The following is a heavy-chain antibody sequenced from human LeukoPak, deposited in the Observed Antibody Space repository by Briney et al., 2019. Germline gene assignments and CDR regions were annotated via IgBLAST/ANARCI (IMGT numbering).Heavy chain of an antibody. CDR3: ARRLNWFDP. CDR2: IDYSGST. Sequence: SETLSLTCTVSGGSISSNSFQWGWIRQPPGKGLEWIGSIDYSGSTYYNPSLKSRVTISVDTSKNQFSLKLQSVTAADTAVYYCARRLNWFDPWGQGTLVTVSS. J-gene: IGHJ5*02. V-gene: IGHV4-39*01. D-gene: IGHD3-16*01. CDR1: GGSISSNSFQ.